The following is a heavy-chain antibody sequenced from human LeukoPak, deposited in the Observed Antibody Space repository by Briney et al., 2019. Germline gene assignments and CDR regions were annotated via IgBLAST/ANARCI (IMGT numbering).Heavy chain of an antibody. D-gene: IGHD3-22*01. J-gene: IGHJ1*01. CDR1: GFTFSRYS. CDR2: ISGSGGST. Sequence: QPGGSLRLSCAASGFTFSRYSMNWVRQAPGKGLEWVPGISGSGGSTYYADSVKGRFTISRDNSKNTLSLQMNSLRAEHTAVYYCTKDNYYDSSGYYGEYFQHWGQGTLVTVSS. CDR3: TKDNYYDSSGYYGEYFQH. V-gene: IGHV3-23*01.